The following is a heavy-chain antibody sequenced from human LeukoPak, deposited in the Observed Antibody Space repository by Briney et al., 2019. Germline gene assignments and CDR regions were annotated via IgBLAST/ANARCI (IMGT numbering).Heavy chain of an antibody. J-gene: IGHJ4*02. Sequence: SETLSLTWPVSGGSTSRYYWSWVRQPPGEGLGWIGYIFYSGSTNYNPSLKSRVTISVDTSKNQFSLKLSSVTAADTAVYYCARELAVGGHFDYWGQGTLVTVSS. V-gene: IGHV4-59*01. CDR2: IFYSGST. CDR3: ARELAVGGHFDY. CDR1: GGSTSRYY. D-gene: IGHD6-19*01.